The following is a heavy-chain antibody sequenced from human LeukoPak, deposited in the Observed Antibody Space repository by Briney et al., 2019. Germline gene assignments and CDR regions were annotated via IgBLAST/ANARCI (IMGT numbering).Heavy chain of an antibody. CDR1: GYSFTTYW. D-gene: IGHD5-18*01. Sequence: GESLKISCRVSGYSFTTYWIGWVRQMPGKGLEWMGIIYPGDSDTRYNPSFQGQVTISADKSISTAYLQWSSLKASDTAMYYCARRFSYGHADYWGQGTLVTVS. CDR3: ARRFSYGHADY. V-gene: IGHV5-51*01. CDR2: IYPGDSDT. J-gene: IGHJ4*02.